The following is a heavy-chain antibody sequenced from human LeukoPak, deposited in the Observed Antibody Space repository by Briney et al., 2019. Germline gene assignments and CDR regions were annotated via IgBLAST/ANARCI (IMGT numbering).Heavy chain of an antibody. CDR2: IYYSGST. CDR1: GGSVRSGSYY. Sequence: PSETLSLTCAVSGGSVRSGSYYWSWLRQPPGKGLEWIAYIYYSGSTYYNPSLKSRVTISVDTSKNQFSLKLSSVTAADTAVYYCAGNVDTAMAALDYWGQGTLVTVSS. CDR3: AGNVDTAMAALDY. J-gene: IGHJ4*02. D-gene: IGHD5-18*01. V-gene: IGHV4-61*01.